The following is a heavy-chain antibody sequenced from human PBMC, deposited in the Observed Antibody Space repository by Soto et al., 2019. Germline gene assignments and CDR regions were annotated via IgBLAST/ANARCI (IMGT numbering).Heavy chain of an antibody. J-gene: IGHJ4*02. CDR3: ARAGQYYDSSGYAN. CDR1: GYSFGTSG. CDR2: ISAYNGNT. Sequence: GASVKVSCKASGYSFGTSGISWFRQAPGQGLEWMGWISAYNGNTNYDQKLQDRATMTTDTSTNTAYLELRSLRSDDTAVYYCARAGQYYDSSGYANWGQGTLVTVSS. V-gene: IGHV1-18*04. D-gene: IGHD3-22*01.